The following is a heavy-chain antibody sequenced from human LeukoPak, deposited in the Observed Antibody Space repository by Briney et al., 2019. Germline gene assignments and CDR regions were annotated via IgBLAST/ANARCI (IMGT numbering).Heavy chain of an antibody. CDR3: AKGLGVASLIVDSLDM. CDR2: ITWNSGSV. CDR1: GFTFHDYA. Sequence: GGSLRLSCAASGFTFHDYAMHWVRQVPGKGLEWVSGITWNSGSVLYADSVRGRFTISRDNAKNSLYLQMNSLRPEDMAFYSCAKGLGVASLIVDSLDMWGQGTMVTV. D-gene: IGHD3/OR15-3a*01. J-gene: IGHJ3*02. V-gene: IGHV3-9*03.